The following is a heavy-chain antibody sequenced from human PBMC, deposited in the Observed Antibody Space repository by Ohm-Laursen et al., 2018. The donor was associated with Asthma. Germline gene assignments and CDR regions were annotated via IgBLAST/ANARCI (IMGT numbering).Heavy chain of an antibody. Sequence: SLRLSCAASGYTFSRYSIHWVRQIPGKGLEWVASISTASSFIYYADSVRGRFTTSRDNARNSVYLQMNSLRAADTALYYCARDWRLRGSFDYWGQGTMVTVSS. CDR1: GYTFSRYS. D-gene: IGHD3-10*01. V-gene: IGHV3-21*04. CDR3: ARDWRLRGSFDY. CDR2: ISTASSFI. J-gene: IGHJ4*02.